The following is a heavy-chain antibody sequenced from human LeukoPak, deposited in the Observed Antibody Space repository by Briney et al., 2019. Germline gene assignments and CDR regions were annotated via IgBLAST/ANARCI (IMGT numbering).Heavy chain of an antibody. CDR2: INPSGGST. J-gene: IGHJ3*02. CDR1: GYTFTSDG. D-gene: IGHD1-26*01. CDR3: ARGGTSPKINDAFDI. Sequence: GASVKVSCKASGYTFTSDGFSWVRQAPGQGLEWMGIINPSGGSTSYAQRFQGRVTMTRDMSTSTVYMELSSLRSEDTALYYCARGGTSPKINDAFDIWGQGTVVTVSS. V-gene: IGHV1-46*01.